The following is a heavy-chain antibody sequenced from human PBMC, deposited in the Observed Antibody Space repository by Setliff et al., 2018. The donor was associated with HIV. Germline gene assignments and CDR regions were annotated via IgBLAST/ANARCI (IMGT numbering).Heavy chain of an antibody. CDR3: ARRTSFIGGAVAGNFDY. CDR2: INDSGKT. Sequence: KTSETLSLTCDVSPRSLGGYYWSWIRQSPGKGLEWIGEINDSGKTNYNPSLKSRVTISVDTSKNNFSLRLKSVTAADTAVFYCARRTSFIGGAVAGNFDYWGQGTPVTVSS. D-gene: IGHD6-19*01. CDR1: PRSLGGYY. V-gene: IGHV4-34*01. J-gene: IGHJ4*02.